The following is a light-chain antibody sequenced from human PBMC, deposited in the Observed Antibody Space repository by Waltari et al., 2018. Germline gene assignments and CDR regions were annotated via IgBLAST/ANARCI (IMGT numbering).Light chain of an antibody. CDR3: SSYISSDTLEL. V-gene: IGLV2-14*03. Sequence: HSALTPPASVSGSPGQSLTISCTGSSSDIGSYNYVSCYQQHPGKASKLMIFDVSNRPSGVSNRFSGSKSGNTASLTISGLQAEDEADYYCSSYISSDTLELFGGGTSLTVL. CDR2: DVS. J-gene: IGLJ2*01. CDR1: SSDIGSYNY.